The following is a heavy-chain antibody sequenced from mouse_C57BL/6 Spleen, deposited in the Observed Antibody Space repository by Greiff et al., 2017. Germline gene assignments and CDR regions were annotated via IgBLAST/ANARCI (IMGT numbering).Heavy chain of an antibody. J-gene: IGHJ2*01. CDR3: ARGYYGSSSYYFDY. CDR1: GYTFTSYW. CDR2: IDPSDSYT. Sequence: VQLQQPGAELVRPGTSVKLSCKASGYTFTSYWMHWVKQRPGQGLEWIGVIDPSDSYTNYNQKFKGKATLTVDTSSSTAYMQLSSLTSEDSAVYYCARGYYGSSSYYFDYWGQGTTLTVSS. D-gene: IGHD1-1*01. V-gene: IGHV1-59*01.